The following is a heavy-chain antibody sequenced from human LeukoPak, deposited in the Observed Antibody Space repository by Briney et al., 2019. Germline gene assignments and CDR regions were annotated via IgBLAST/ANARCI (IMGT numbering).Heavy chain of an antibody. CDR3: ARGRDRSKAGDH. V-gene: IGHV4-34*01. D-gene: IGHD5-24*01. CDR2: IHPHGIF. CDR1: GGSCDDYY. Sequence: SETLSLTCDVSGGSCDDYYCSWIRQPPGKGLEWIGEIHPHGIFYYNSSLMSRVTISIDTSKSQFSLRLTSVTAADTAFYYCARGRDRSKAGDHWGQGSLVSVSS. J-gene: IGHJ4*02.